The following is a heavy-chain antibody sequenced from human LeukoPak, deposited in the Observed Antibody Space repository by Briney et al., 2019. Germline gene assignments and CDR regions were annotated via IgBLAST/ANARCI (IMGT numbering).Heavy chain of an antibody. CDR2: INPRDGET. D-gene: IGHD1-26*01. CDR1: GYNVVGYY. J-gene: IGHJ4*02. Sequence: GASVKVSCKASGYNVVGYYIHWVRQAPGQGLEWMGRINPRDGETSFAQKFQGRVTMTRDTSISTAYMELSRLRSDDTAVYYCIAYSGSYSYYFDYWGQGTLVTVSS. V-gene: IGHV1-2*06. CDR3: IAYSGSYSYYFDY.